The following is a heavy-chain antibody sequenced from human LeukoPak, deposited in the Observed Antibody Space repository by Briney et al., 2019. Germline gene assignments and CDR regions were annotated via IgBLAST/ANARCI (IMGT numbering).Heavy chain of an antibody. CDR3: ARAYCTNGVCFVFDY. J-gene: IGHJ4*02. V-gene: IGHV4-59*01. CDR2: IYYSGST. Sequence: SETLSLTCTVSGGSISSYYWSWIRQPPGKGLEWIGYIYYSGSTNYNPSLKSRVTISVDTSKNQFSLKLSSVTAADTAVYYCARAYCTNGVCFVFDYWGQGTLVTVSS. CDR1: GGSISSYY. D-gene: IGHD2-8*01.